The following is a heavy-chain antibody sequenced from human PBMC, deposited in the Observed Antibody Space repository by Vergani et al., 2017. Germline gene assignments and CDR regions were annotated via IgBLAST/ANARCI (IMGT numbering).Heavy chain of an antibody. CDR2: INHSGST. Sequence: QVQLQQWGAGLLKPSETLSLTCAVYGGSFSGYYWSWIRQPPGKGLEWIGEINHSGSTNYNPSLKSRVTISVDTSKNQFSLKLSSVTAAATAVYYCARKGIAVAGWFDPWGQGTLVTVSS. D-gene: IGHD6-19*01. V-gene: IGHV4-34*01. J-gene: IGHJ5*02. CDR3: ARKGIAVAGWFDP. CDR1: GGSFSGYY.